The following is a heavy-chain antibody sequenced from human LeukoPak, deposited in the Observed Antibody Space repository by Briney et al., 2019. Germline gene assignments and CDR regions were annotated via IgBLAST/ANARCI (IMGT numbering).Heavy chain of an antibody. J-gene: IGHJ4*02. V-gene: IGHV1-69*01. D-gene: IGHD1/OR15-1a*01. Sequence: GSSVKVSCKASGGTSSSYAISWVRQAPGQGLEWMGGIIPIFGTANYAQKFQGRVTITADESTSTAYMELSSLRSEDTAVYYCASYNWNSFYFDYWGQGTLVTVSS. CDR1: GGTSSSYA. CDR2: IIPIFGTA. CDR3: ASYNWNSFYFDY.